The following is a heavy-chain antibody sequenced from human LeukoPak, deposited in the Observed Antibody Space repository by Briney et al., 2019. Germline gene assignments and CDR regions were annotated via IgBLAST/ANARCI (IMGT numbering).Heavy chain of an antibody. V-gene: IGHV3-11*01. CDR3: AGVSSGYYSFDK. J-gene: IGHJ4*02. Sequence: GGSLRLSCAVSGLTFSDFYMSWIRQTPGKGLEWISYISSSGGNINYADSVKGRFTISRDNAKNSLYLQMNSLRADDTAVYYCAGVSSGYYSFDKWGQGTLVTVSS. D-gene: IGHD3-22*01. CDR2: ISSSGGNI. CDR1: GLTFSDFY.